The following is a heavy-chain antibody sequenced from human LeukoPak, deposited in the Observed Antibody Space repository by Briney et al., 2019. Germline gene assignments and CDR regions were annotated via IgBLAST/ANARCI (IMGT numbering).Heavy chain of an antibody. CDR3: ASRKYYSLHYYYYMDV. V-gene: IGHV1-69*13. CDR1: GGTFSSYA. CDR2: IIPIFGTA. J-gene: IGHJ6*03. D-gene: IGHD4-11*01. Sequence: SVKVSCKASGGTFSSYAISWVRQAPGQGLEWMGGIIPIFGTANYAQKFQGRVTITADESTSTGYMELSSLRSEDTAVYYCASRKYYSLHYYYYMDVWGKGTTVTVSS.